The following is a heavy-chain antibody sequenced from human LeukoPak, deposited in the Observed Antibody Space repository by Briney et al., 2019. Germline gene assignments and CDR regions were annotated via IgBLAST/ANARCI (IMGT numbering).Heavy chain of an antibody. CDR2: IYYSGST. J-gene: IGHJ4*02. Sequence: SETLSLTCTVSGGSISSSSYYWGWIRQPPGKGLEWIGYIYYSGSTNYNPSLKSRVTISVDTSKNQFSLKLSSVTAADTAVYYCARDSMYYDSSGYYYFDYWGQGTLVTVSS. CDR1: GGSISSSSYY. CDR3: ARDSMYYDSSGYYYFDY. D-gene: IGHD3-22*01. V-gene: IGHV4-61*01.